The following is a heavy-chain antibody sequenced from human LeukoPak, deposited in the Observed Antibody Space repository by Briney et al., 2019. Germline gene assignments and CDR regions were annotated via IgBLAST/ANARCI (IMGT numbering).Heavy chain of an antibody. J-gene: IGHJ2*01. CDR3: ARDRDGSGSYYAQNWYFDL. V-gene: IGHV4-4*07. CDR2: MYTWGST. CDR1: GGSISSFY. Sequence: SETLSLTCTVSGGSISSFYWSWIRQPAGKGLGWIGRMYTWGSTNYNHYLKSRGPMSVDTSKNQFSLKLSSVSAADTGVYYCARDRDGSGSYYAQNWYFDLWGRGTLVTVSS. D-gene: IGHD3-10*01.